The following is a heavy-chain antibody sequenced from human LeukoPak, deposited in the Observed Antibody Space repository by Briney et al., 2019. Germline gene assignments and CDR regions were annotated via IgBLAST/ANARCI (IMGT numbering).Heavy chain of an antibody. CDR2: IYYSGST. Sequence: PSETLSLTCTVSGGSISSSSYYWGWIRQPPGKGLEWIGSIYYSGSTYYNPSLKSRVIISVDTSKNQFSLNLSSVPAADTAVYYCASLGDLRLGELSLNYWGQGTLVSVPS. D-gene: IGHD3-16*02. J-gene: IGHJ4*02. CDR1: GGSISSSSYY. CDR3: ASLGDLRLGELSLNY. V-gene: IGHV4-39*01.